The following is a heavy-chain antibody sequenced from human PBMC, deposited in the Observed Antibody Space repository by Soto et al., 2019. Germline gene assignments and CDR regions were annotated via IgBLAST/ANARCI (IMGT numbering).Heavy chain of an antibody. D-gene: IGHD2-2*01. Sequence: QVQLVEAGGGVVQPGRSLRLSCAASGFTFSSYGMHWVRQAPGKGLEWVAVISYDGSNKYYADSVKGRFTISRDNSKNTLYLQMNSLRAEDTAVYYCAKGWYCISTSCYGDYYGMDVWGQGTTVTVSS. CDR3: AKGWYCISTSCYGDYYGMDV. CDR2: ISYDGSNK. CDR1: GFTFSSYG. V-gene: IGHV3-30*18. J-gene: IGHJ6*02.